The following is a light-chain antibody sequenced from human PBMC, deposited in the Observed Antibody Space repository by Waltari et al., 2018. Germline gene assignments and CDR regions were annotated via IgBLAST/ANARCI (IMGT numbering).Light chain of an antibody. CDR2: DAF. J-gene: IGKJ4*01. CDR1: QSVNSY. V-gene: IGKV3-11*01. CDR3: QQRSTWPLT. Sequence: EIVLTQSPATLSLSPGERATLSCKTSQSVNSYLAWYQQKPGQAPRLLIYDAFNRDTGIPARFSGSGSGTDFTLTISSLEPEDFAVYYCQQRSTWPLTFGGGTKVGIK.